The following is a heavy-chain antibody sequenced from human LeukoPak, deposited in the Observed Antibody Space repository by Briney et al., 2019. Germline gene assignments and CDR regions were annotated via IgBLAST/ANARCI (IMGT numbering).Heavy chain of an antibody. V-gene: IGHV5-51*01. CDR2: IYPGDSDT. CDR1: GYSFTNYW. Sequence: GESLKISCKGSGYSFTNYWIGWERQMPGRGLEWMGIIYPGDSDTTYSPSFQGQVTISVDKSISTAYLQWSSLKASDTAMYYCATGSGSYFDSWGQGTLVTVSS. D-gene: IGHD1-26*01. J-gene: IGHJ4*02. CDR3: ATGSGSYFDS.